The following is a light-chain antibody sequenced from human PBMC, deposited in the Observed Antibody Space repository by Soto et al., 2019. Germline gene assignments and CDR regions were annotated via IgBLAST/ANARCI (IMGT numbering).Light chain of an antibody. J-gene: IGKJ3*01. Sequence: EIVMMQSPATLSVSPGERATLSCRASHSVSTSLAWYQQKPGQAPRLLIYDASNRATGIPARFSGSGSGTDFTLTIGSLEPEDFAVYYCQQRSTWPPFTFGPGTKVDIK. CDR3: QQRSTWPPFT. CDR1: HSVSTS. CDR2: DAS. V-gene: IGKV3-11*01.